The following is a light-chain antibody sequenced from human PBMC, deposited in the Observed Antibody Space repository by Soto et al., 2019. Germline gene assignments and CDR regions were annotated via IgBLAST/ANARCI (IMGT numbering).Light chain of an antibody. CDR1: TGAVTSGHY. V-gene: IGLV7-46*01. Sequence: QTVVTQEPSLTVSPGGTVTVTCGSSTGAVTSGHYPYWFQQKPGQAPRTLIYNTNNKQSWTPARFSGSLLGGKAALTLSGAQPEDEAEYYCLLSYNGARVFGSGTKVTVL. CDR3: LLSYNGARV. CDR2: NTN. J-gene: IGLJ1*01.